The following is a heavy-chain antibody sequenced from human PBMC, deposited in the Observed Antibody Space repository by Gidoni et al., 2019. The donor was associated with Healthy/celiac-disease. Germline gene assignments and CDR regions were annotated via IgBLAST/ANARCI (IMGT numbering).Heavy chain of an antibody. D-gene: IGHD6-19*01. Sequence: EVQLVESGGGLVKPGGSLRLSCAASGFTLSNAWMSWVRQAPGKGLEWVGRIKSKTDGGTTDYAAPVKGRFTISRDDSKNTLYLQMNSLKTEDTAVYYCSRDPNMYSSGWYGRGTKEYWGQGTLVTVSS. CDR1: GFTLSNAW. CDR2: IKSKTDGGTT. J-gene: IGHJ4*02. CDR3: SRDPNMYSSGWYGRGTKEY. V-gene: IGHV3-15*01.